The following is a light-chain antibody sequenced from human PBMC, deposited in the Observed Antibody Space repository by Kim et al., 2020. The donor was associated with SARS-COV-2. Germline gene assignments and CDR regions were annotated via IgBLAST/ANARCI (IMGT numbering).Light chain of an antibody. J-gene: IGKJ4*01. CDR2: DTS. CDR3: QQFNTFLCT. V-gene: IGKV1-13*02. Sequence: ASVGDRVTVACRTSQAISSALAWYQQKPGKPPKLLIYDTSILESGVPSRFSGNGSGTDFTLTISSLQPEDFATDYCQQFNTFLCTFGGGTKVDIK. CDR1: QAISSA.